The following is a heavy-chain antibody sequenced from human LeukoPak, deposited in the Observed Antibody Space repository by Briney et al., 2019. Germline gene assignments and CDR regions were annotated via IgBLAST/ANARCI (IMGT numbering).Heavy chain of an antibody. J-gene: IGHJ4*02. Sequence: TGGSLRLSCAASEFTFSNCAMHWVRQAPGKGLNTVAVISYDGSNKFYADSVRGRFTISRDNSKNALYLQMNSLRAEDTALYYCARADRWLQSRIDYWGQGTLVTVSS. V-gene: IGHV3-30-3*01. CDR1: EFTFSNCA. D-gene: IGHD5-24*01. CDR3: ARADRWLQSRIDY. CDR2: ISYDGSNK.